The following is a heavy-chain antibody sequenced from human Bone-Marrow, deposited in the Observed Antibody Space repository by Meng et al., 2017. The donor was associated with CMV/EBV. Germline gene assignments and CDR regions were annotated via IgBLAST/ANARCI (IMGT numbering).Heavy chain of an antibody. V-gene: IGHV3-30-3*01. J-gene: IGHJ6*02. CDR2: ISYDGSNK. D-gene: IGHD3-3*01. Sequence: GESLKISCAASGFTFSSYAMHWVRQAPGKGLEWVAVISYDGSNKYYADSVKGRFTISRDNAKNSLYLQMNSLRAEDTAVYYCARYDFWSGYPAAYYYGMDVWGQGTTVTVSS. CDR1: GFTFSSYA. CDR3: ARYDFWSGYPAAYYYGMDV.